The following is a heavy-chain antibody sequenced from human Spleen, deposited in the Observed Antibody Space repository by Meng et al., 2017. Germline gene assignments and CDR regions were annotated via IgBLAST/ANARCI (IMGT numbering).Heavy chain of an antibody. V-gene: IGHV7-4-1*02. CDR2: MNTKTGEP. CDR3: ARVAGSNVGEFEY. D-gene: IGHD3-10*01. CDR1: GYTFSTYD. J-gene: IGHJ4*02. Sequence: QVQLVQGGCGLKKPGPSVQVSCKASGYTFSTYDVDWVRQAPGQGLEWMGWMNTKTGEPAYVQGFTGRFVFSLDTSVSTAYLQITSLQADDTAVYYCARVAGSNVGEFEYWGQGTLVTVSS.